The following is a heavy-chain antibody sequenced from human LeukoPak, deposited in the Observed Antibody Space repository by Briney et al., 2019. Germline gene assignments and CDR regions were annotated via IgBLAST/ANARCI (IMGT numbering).Heavy chain of an antibody. J-gene: IGHJ6*02. CDR2: ISAYNGNT. Sequence: GASVKVSCKASGYTFTSYGISWVRQAPGQGLEWMGWISAYNGNTNYAQKLQGRVTMTTDTSTSTAYMELRSLRSDDTAVYYCAREEIVVVTAIPDYYGMDVWGQGTTVTVSS. V-gene: IGHV1-18*01. D-gene: IGHD2-21*02. CDR1: GYTFTSYG. CDR3: AREEIVVVTAIPDYYGMDV.